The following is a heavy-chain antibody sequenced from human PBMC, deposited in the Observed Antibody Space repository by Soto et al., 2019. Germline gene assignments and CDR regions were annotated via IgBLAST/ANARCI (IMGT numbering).Heavy chain of an antibody. CDR3: ARHDLADSLLAFDI. J-gene: IGHJ3*02. Sequence: QLQLQESGPGLVKPSETLSLTCTVSGGSISSSSYYWGWIRQPPGKGLEWIGSIYYSGSTYYNPSLKSRVTISVDTSKNQFSLKLSSVTAADTAVYYCARHDLADSLLAFDIWGQGTMVTVSS. CDR1: GGSISSSSYY. D-gene: IGHD2-15*01. CDR2: IYYSGST. V-gene: IGHV4-39*01.